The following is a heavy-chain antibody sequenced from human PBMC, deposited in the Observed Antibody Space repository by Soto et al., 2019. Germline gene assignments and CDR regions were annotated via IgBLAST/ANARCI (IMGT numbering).Heavy chain of an antibody. J-gene: IGHJ4*02. CDR1: RYTFTMYG. CDR3: GRLPNGSNGKCYGYYFDF. Sequence: QVRLVQSGPQMKKPGASVRVSCSTSRYTFTMYGITRVRQTPGQGLEWMGWISGSSGSKEYAEKFRDKVTMTTDTSTNEAYMELRSLRSDDMAVYDCGRLPNGSNGKCYGYYFDFWGQGTLVTVSS. D-gene: IGHD3-22*01. CDR2: ISGSSGSK. V-gene: IGHV1-18*03.